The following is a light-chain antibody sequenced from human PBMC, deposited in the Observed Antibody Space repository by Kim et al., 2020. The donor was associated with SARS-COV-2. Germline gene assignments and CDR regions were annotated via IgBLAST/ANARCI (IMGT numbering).Light chain of an antibody. J-gene: IGKJ1*01. V-gene: IGKV1-17*03. CDR3: LQHKTFPWT. CDR2: AAS. CDR1: QGIRNT. Sequence: AAVEARVTSTCRASQGIRNTLALFQQKPGKVPKRLFYAASSLQSGVPSRFSGSGSGTEFTLTISSLQPEDFATYYCLQHKTFPWTFGQGTKVDIK.